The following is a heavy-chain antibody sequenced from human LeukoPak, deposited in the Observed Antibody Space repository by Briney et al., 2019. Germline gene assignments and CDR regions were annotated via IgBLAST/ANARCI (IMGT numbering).Heavy chain of an antibody. CDR1: GFTFSSYW. V-gene: IGHV3-74*01. J-gene: IGHJ5*02. CDR3: ARDGSSWSNWLDP. CDR2: INSDGTST. D-gene: IGHD6-13*01. Sequence: GGSLRLSCAASGFTFSSYWMHWVRQAPGKGLVWVSRINSDGTSTSYADSVKGRFTISRDNAKNTLYLQMNSLRAEDTAVYYCARDGSSWSNWLDPWGQGTLVTVSS.